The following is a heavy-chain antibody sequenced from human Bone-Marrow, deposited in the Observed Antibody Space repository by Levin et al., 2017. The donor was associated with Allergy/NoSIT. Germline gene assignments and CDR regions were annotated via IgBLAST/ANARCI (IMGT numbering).Heavy chain of an antibody. Sequence: ASVKVSCKASGYMFTSYGITWVRQAPGQGLEWMGWITTYNGNTSFAQKFQGRVTMTTDTSTSTAYMELKSLRSDDTAVYYCARGSYDFWSGSIYYYYYYMDVWGKGTTVIVSS. CDR3: ARGSYDFWSGSIYYYYYYMDV. CDR2: ITTYNGNT. J-gene: IGHJ6*03. D-gene: IGHD3-3*01. CDR1: GYMFTSYG. V-gene: IGHV1-18*01.